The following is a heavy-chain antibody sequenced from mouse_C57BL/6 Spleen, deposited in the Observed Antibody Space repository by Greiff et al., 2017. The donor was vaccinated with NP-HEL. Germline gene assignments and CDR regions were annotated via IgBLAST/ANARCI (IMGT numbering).Heavy chain of an antibody. D-gene: IGHD2-2*01. CDR1: GYAFSSYW. CDR3: ARWGYDGPYAMDY. V-gene: IGHV1-80*01. J-gene: IGHJ4*01. CDR2: IYPGDGDT. Sequence: QVQLKESGAELVKPGASVKISCKASGYAFSSYWMNWVKQRPGKGLEWIGQIYPGDGDTNYNGKFKGKATLTADKSSSTAYMQLSSLTSEDSAVYFCARWGYDGPYAMDYWGQGTSVTVSS.